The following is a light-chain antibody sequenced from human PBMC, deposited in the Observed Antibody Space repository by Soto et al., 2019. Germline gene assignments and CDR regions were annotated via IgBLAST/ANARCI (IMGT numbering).Light chain of an antibody. CDR1: SSDVGGYNY. J-gene: IGLJ1*01. Sequence: QSVLTQDASVSGSPGQSITISCTGTSSDVGGYNYVSWYQQHPGKAPKLMIYDVFTRPSGVSNRFSGSKSGNTASLTISALQAEDEADYYCTSWTSTSTHVFGSGTKVTVL. CDR3: TSWTSTSTHV. V-gene: IGLV2-14*03. CDR2: DVF.